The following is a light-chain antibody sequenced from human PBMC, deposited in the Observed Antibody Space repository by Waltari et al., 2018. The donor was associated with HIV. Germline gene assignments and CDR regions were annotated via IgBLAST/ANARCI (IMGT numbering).Light chain of an antibody. Sequence: TVVTQEPSVSVSHGGTVTLTCGLSYGRVSTSYYPSWYQQTPGQAPRMLIYSTNTRSSGVPDRFAGSILGNKAALTITGAQADDESDYYCVLYMGSGIWVFGGGTKLTVL. V-gene: IGLV8-61*01. CDR3: VLYMGSGIWV. J-gene: IGLJ3*02. CDR1: YGRVSTSYY. CDR2: STN.